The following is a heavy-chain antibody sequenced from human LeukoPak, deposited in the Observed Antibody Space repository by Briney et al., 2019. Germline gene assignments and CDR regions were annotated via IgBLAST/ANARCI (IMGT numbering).Heavy chain of an antibody. Sequence: GGSLRLSCAAPGFTFSSHSTNWVRQAPGKGLEWVSYISSSSSIIYYADSVKGRFTISRDNAKNSLYLQMNSLRAEDTAVYYCARGAYYYEDWGQGTLVTVSS. V-gene: IGHV3-48*01. J-gene: IGHJ4*02. CDR3: ARGAYYYED. CDR1: GFTFSSHS. CDR2: ISSSSSII.